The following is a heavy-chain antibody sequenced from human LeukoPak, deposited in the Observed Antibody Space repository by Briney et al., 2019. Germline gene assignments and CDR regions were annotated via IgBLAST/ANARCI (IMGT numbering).Heavy chain of an antibody. J-gene: IGHJ4*02. D-gene: IGHD1-26*01. CDR2: IYRTGTT. V-gene: IGHV4-59*02. Sequence: PSETLSLTCSVSGDSVSSSYWIWIRQPPGKGLEWIGYIYRTGTTSYNPSLKSRVIISLDTSKNLFSLRLRSVTPADTAVYYCARGATAWVHFDSWGPGTLVTVSS. CDR1: GDSVSSSY. CDR3: ARGATAWVHFDS.